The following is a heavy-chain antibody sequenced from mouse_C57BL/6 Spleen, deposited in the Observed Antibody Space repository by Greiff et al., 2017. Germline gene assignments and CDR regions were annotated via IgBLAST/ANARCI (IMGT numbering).Heavy chain of an antibody. Sequence: EVQVVESGGGLVKPGGSLKLSCAASGFTFSSYTMSWVRQTPEKRLEWVATISGGGGNTYYPDSVKGRFTISRDNAKNTLYLQMSSLRSEDTALYYCARATIVTTNFDYWGQGTTLTVSS. CDR3: ARATIVTTNFDY. D-gene: IGHD2-12*01. J-gene: IGHJ2*01. V-gene: IGHV5-9*01. CDR1: GFTFSSYT. CDR2: ISGGGGNT.